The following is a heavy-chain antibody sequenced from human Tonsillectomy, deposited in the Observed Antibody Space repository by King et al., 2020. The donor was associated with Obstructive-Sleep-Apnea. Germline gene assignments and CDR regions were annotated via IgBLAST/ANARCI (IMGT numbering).Heavy chain of an antibody. CDR1: GFTFDDYA. CDR2: ISWNSGSI. CDR3: AKAGSSSWYEGWFDP. D-gene: IGHD6-13*01. V-gene: IGHV3-9*01. J-gene: IGHJ5*02. Sequence: VQLVESGGGLVQPGRSLRLSCAASGFTFDDYAMHWVRQAPGKGLEWVSGISWNSGSIGYADSVKGRFTISRDNAKNSLYLQMNRLRAEDAALYYCAKAGSSSWYEGWFDPWGQGTLVTVSS.